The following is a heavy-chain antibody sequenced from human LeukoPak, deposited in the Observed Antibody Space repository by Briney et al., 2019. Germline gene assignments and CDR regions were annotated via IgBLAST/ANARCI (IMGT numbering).Heavy chain of an antibody. CDR3: ARYCSGGSCYSYDAFDI. V-gene: IGHV1-2*02. D-gene: IGHD2-15*01. Sequence: ASVKASCKASGYTFTGYYMHWVRQAPGQGLEWMGWINPNSGGTNYAQKFQGRVTTTRDTSISTAYMELSRLRSDDTAVYYCARYCSGGSCYSYDAFDIWGQGTMVTVSS. CDR2: INPNSGGT. CDR1: GYTFTGYY. J-gene: IGHJ3*02.